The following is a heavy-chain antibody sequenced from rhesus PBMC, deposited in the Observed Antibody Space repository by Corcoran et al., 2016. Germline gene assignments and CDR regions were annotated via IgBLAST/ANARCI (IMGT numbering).Heavy chain of an antibody. Sequence: EVQLVESGGGLVQPGGSLRLSCEVSGFTFSNYWLSWFRQAPWKWLEGVGFLKNKAGGGKPAHAETVKGRFTISRDDSKNTLYMQMNSLKTEDTAVYYCSRDQDLRGDYWGQGGLVTVSS. V-gene: IGHV3S11*01. CDR2: LKNKAGGGKP. D-gene: IGHD6-19*01. CDR1: GFTFSNYW. J-gene: IGHJ4*01. CDR3: SRDQDLRGDY.